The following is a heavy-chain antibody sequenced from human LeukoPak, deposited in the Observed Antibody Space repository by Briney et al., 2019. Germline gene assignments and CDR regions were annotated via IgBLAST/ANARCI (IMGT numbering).Heavy chain of an antibody. CDR3: ARDAAAAAYYFDY. CDR2: ISSSSDSI. CDR1: GFTFSDYG. D-gene: IGHD6-13*01. J-gene: IGHJ4*02. Sequence: GGSLRLSCAASGFTFSDYGMNWVRQAPGKRLEWVSYISSSSDSIYYADSVKGRFTISRDNAENSLYLQMNSLRDEDTAVYYCARDAAAAAYYFDYWGQGTLVTVSS. V-gene: IGHV3-48*02.